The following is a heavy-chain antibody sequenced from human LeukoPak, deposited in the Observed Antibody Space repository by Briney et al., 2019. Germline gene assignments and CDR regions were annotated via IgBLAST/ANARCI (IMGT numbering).Heavy chain of an antibody. CDR1: DGSISSRTFY. CDR2: IKSGDTT. V-gene: IGHV4-39*01. Sequence: PSETLSLTCTVSDGSISSRTFYWGWIRQPPGRGLEWIGRIKSGDTTYYNASLKSRVTMFVDTSKKQVSLEVSSVTAADTAVYYCARQRAWFGEWAFDYWGRGTLVTVSS. D-gene: IGHD3-10*01. J-gene: IGHJ4*02. CDR3: ARQRAWFGEWAFDY.